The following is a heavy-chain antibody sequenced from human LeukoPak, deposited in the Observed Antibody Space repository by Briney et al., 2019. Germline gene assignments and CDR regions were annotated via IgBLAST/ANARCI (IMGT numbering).Heavy chain of an antibody. Sequence: SETLSLTCTVSGGSISSYYWSWIRQPPGKGLEWIGYIYYSGSTNYNPSLKSRVTISVDTSKNQFSLKLSSVTAADTAVYYCARGYDISGYYRDYYYYYGMDVWGQGTTVTVSS. CDR3: ARGYDISGYYRDYYYYYGMDV. CDR1: GGSISSYY. J-gene: IGHJ6*02. D-gene: IGHD3-22*01. V-gene: IGHV4-59*01. CDR2: IYYSGST.